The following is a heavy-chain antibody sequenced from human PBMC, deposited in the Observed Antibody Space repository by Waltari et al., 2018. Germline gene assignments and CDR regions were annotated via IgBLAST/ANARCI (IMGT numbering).Heavy chain of an antibody. D-gene: IGHD3-10*01. CDR3: TRPPGDRRRDY. CDR1: GFSFRDYY. J-gene: IGHJ4*02. V-gene: IGHV3-11*01. Sequence: QVQLVDSGGGLVRPGGSLRLSCAPSGFSFRDYYMDWIRQAPGKGLEWISYISGSGSTVYYADPVKGRFSISRDNGKNSLYLQMNSLRAEDTAVYYCTRPPGDRRRDYWGQGTLVTVSS. CDR2: ISGSGSTV.